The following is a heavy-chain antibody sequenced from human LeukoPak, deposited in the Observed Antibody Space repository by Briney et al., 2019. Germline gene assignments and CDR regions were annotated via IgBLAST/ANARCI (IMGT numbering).Heavy chain of an antibody. CDR3: ARVASRRYYGSGSYRVDS. D-gene: IGHD3-10*01. CDR1: GGSFSGYY. J-gene: IGHJ4*02. Sequence: PSETLSLTCAVYGGSFSGYYWSWIRHPLGKGLEWIGEINHRGSTNYHPSLKSRVTISVDTSKNQFSLRLSSVTAADTAAYYCARVASRRYYGSGSYRVDSWGQGTLVTVSS. V-gene: IGHV4-34*01. CDR2: INHRGST.